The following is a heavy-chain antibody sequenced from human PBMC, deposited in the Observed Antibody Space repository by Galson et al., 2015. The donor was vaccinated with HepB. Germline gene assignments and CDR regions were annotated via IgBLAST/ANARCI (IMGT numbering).Heavy chain of an antibody. CDR2: IIPIFGTA. D-gene: IGHD2-2*01. CDR3: AREGIVVVPAAPRTMNPRHKYFQH. CDR1: GGTFSSYA. V-gene: IGHV1-69*13. Sequence: SVKVSCKASGGTFSSYAISWVRQAPGQGLEWMGGIIPIFGTANYAQKFQGRVTITADESTSTAYMELSSLRCEDTAVYYCAREGIVVVPAAPRTMNPRHKYFQHWGQGTLVTVSS. J-gene: IGHJ1*01.